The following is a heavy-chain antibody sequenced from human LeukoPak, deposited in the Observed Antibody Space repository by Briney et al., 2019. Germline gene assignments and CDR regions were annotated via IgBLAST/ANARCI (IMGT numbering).Heavy chain of an antibody. CDR3: ARGGYNWNSRPDY. D-gene: IGHD1-7*01. CDR2: INHSGST. J-gene: IGHJ4*02. V-gene: IGHV4-34*01. Sequence: SETLSLTCAVYGGSFSGYYWSWIRQPPGKGLEWIGEINHSGSTNYNPSLKSRVTISVDTSKNQFSLKLSSVTAADTAVYYCARGGYNWNSRPDYWGQGTLVTVPS. CDR1: GGSFSGYY.